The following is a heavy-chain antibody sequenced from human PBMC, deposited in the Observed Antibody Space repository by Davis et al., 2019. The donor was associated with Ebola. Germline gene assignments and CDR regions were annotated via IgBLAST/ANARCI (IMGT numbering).Heavy chain of an antibody. Sequence: GESLKISCAASGFTFSSYAMHWVRQAPGKGLEWVAVISYDGSNKYYADSVKGRFTISRDNSKNTLYLQMNSLRAEDTAVYYCARDTRGSWRDWYFDLWGRGTLVTVSS. CDR2: ISYDGSNK. CDR1: GFTFSSYA. CDR3: ARDTRGSWRDWYFDL. V-gene: IGHV3-30-3*01. D-gene: IGHD1-26*01. J-gene: IGHJ2*01.